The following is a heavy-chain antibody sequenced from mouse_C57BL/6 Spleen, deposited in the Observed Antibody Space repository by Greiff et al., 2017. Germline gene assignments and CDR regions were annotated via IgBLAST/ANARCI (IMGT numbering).Heavy chain of an antibody. CDR3: ARWGYAMDY. Sequence: EVQVVESGGGLVQPGGSLSLSCAASGFTFTDYYMSWVRQPPGKALEWLGFLRNKANGYTTEYSASVKGRFTISRDNSQSILYLQMNALRAEDSATYYCARWGYAMDYWGQGTSVTVSS. V-gene: IGHV7-3*01. J-gene: IGHJ4*01. CDR1: GFTFTDYY. CDR2: LRNKANGYTT.